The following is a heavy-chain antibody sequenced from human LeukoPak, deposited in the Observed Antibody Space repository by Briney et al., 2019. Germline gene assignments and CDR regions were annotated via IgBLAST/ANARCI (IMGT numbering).Heavy chain of an antibody. V-gene: IGHV3-23*01. CDR2: ISGSGGST. Sequence: PGGSPRLSCAASGFTFSSYAMSWVRQAPGKGLEWVSAISGSGGSTYYADSVKGRFTISRDNSKNTLYLQMNSLRAEDTAVYYCAKDNFRGISPQDYWGQGTLVTVSS. J-gene: IGHJ4*02. CDR3: AKDNFRGISPQDY. D-gene: IGHD3-16*01. CDR1: GFTFSSYA.